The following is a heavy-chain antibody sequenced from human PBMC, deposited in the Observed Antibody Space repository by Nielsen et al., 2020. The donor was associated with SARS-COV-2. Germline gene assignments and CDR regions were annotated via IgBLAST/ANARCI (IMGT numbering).Heavy chain of an antibody. J-gene: IGHJ4*02. CDR2: ISYDGSNK. D-gene: IGHD3-22*01. Sequence: GGSLRLSCAASGFTFSSYAMSWVRQAPGKGLEWVAVISYDGSNKYYADSVKGRFTISRDNSKNTLYLQMNSLRAEDTAVYYCARVGRYDSSGYYDYWGQGTLVTVSS. V-gene: IGHV3-30-3*01. CDR1: GFTFSSYA. CDR3: ARVGRYDSSGYYDY.